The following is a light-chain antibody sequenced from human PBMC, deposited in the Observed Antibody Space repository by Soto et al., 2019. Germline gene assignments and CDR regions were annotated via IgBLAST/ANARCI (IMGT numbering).Light chain of an antibody. J-gene: IGKJ5*01. Sequence: EIVFPQSPSTLPLSPRESVPLSCTASQSVSSYLAWYQQKPGQAPRLLIYDASNRATGIPARFSGSGSGSDFTLTISSLEPEDFAVYYCQQRSNWPPTFGQGTRLEIK. CDR2: DAS. V-gene: IGKV3-11*01. CDR1: QSVSSY. CDR3: QQRSNWPPT.